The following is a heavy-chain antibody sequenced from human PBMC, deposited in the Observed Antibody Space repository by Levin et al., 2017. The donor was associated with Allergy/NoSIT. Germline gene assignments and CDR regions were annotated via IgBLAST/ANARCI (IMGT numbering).Heavy chain of an antibody. CDR2: INPTDGTK. Sequence: PVASVKVSCKATGYIFTNHFMHWIRQAPGQGLEWMSKINPTDGTKDSAQDFQDRVTVTRDTSTSTVYLELSSLRSEDTAMYYCARDILLKNIAMAGLEWGQGTLVTVSS. D-gene: IGHD2/OR15-2a*01. J-gene: IGHJ4*02. CDR3: ARDILLKNIAMAGLE. V-gene: IGHV1-46*01. CDR1: GYIFTNHF.